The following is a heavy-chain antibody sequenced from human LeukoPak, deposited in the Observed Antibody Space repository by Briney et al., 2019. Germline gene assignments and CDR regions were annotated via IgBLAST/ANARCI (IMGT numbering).Heavy chain of an antibody. Sequence: GGSLRLSCVASGFSFSYHGMNWVRQSPGKGLEWVAVISYDGSDKYYAEFVKGRFTISRDNSKNTLYLQMNSLRAEDTAVYYCARQLLVLIAFDIWGQGTMVTVSS. V-gene: IGHV3-30*03. CDR1: GFSFSYHG. J-gene: IGHJ3*02. D-gene: IGHD1-26*01. CDR2: ISYDGSDK. CDR3: ARQLLVLIAFDI.